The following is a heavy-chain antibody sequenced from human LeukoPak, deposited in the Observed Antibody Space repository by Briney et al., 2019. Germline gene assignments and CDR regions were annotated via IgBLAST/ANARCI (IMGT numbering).Heavy chain of an antibody. Sequence: SETLSLTCTVSGGSISSSGYYSSWIRQHPGKGLEWIGYIYYSGTTYYNPSLKSRVTISVDTSKNQFSLKLSSVTAADTAVYYCARNRITMVRANYGMDVWGQGTTVTVSS. J-gene: IGHJ6*02. D-gene: IGHD3-10*01. CDR2: IYYSGTT. CDR1: GGSISSSGYY. CDR3: ARNRITMVRANYGMDV. V-gene: IGHV4-31*03.